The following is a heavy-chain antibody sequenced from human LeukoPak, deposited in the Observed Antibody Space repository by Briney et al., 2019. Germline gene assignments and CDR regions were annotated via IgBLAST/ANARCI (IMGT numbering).Heavy chain of an antibody. CDR1: GYTFTSYG. CDR3: ATGGVSAYYYYYYMDV. D-gene: IGHD3-10*01. CDR2: INTNTGNP. V-gene: IGHV7-4-1*02. Sequence: GASVKVSCKASGYTFTSYGISWVRQAPGQGLEWMGWINTNTGNPTYAQGFTGRFVFSLDTSVSTAYLQISSLKAEDTAVYYCATGGVSAYYYYYYMDVWGKGTTVTVSS. J-gene: IGHJ6*03.